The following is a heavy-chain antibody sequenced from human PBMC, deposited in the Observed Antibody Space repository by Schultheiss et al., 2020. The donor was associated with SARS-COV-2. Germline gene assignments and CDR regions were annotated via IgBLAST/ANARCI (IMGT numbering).Heavy chain of an antibody. CDR1: GGSISSGGYY. CDR2: IYTSGST. J-gene: IGHJ4*02. CDR3: ARAAVTPYFFDY. Sequence: SETLSLTCTVSGGSISSGGYYWSWIRQHPGKGLEWIGRIYTSGSTNYNPSLKSRVTMSVDTSKNQFSLKLSSVTAADTAVYYCARAAVTPYFFDYWGQGTLVTVSS. D-gene: IGHD4-17*01. V-gene: IGHV4-61*02.